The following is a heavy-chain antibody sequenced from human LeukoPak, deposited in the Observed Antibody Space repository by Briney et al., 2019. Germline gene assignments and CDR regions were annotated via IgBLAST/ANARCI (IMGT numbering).Heavy chain of an antibody. D-gene: IGHD3-10*01. Sequence: GGCLRLSCAPSAFTVSSNYMSWVGQAPGKGLEWVSVIYSGGDTFHADSVKGRFTIYRDNSKNTLYLPMNSLRAEDTAVYYCAAKVELRSNGPYFNSWGRGTLVTVPS. CDR2: IYSGGDT. CDR1: AFTVSSNY. CDR3: AAKVELRSNGPYFNS. V-gene: IGHV3-53*01. J-gene: IGHJ4*02.